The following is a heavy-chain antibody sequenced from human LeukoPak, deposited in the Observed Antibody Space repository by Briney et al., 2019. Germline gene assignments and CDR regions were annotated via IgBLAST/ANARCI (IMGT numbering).Heavy chain of an antibody. CDR1: GYTFTSYG. CDR3: ARDGQWLVPDYYYYMDV. V-gene: IGHV1-18*01. D-gene: IGHD6-19*01. CDR2: ISAYNGNT. Sequence: ASVKVSCKASGYTFTSYGISLVRQAPGQGLEWMGWISAYNGNTNYAQKLQGRVTMTTDTSTSTAYMELRSLRSDDTAVYYCARDGQWLVPDYYYYMDVWGKGTTVTVSS. J-gene: IGHJ6*03.